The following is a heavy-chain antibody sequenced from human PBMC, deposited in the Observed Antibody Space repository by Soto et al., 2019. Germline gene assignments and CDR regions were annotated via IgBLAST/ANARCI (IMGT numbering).Heavy chain of an antibody. J-gene: IGHJ6*02. CDR1: GGYISSGGYY. D-gene: IGHD2-21*02. V-gene: IGHV4-31*02. CDR3: ARVCGGDCHYGMDV. CDR2: IYYSGST. Sequence: TLSLTSTVSGGYISSGGYYWSWIRQHPGKGLEWIGYIYYSGSTYYNPSLKSRVTISVDTSKNQFSLKLSSVTAADTAVYYCARVCGGDCHYGMDVWGQGTTVTVSS.